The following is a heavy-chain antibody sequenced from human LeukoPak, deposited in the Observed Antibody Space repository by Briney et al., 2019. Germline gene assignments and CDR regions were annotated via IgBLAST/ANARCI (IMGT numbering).Heavy chain of an antibody. V-gene: IGHV3-48*03. CDR3: AGGLAAAHYYYYMEV. CDR2: ISSSGSTI. J-gene: IGHJ6*03. CDR1: GFTFSSYE. D-gene: IGHD6-13*01. Sequence: GGSLRLTCAASGFTFSSYEMNWVRQAPGKGLEWVSYISSSGSTIYYADSVKGRFTISRDNAKNSLYLQMNSLRAEDTAVYYCAGGLAAAHYYYYMEVWGKGTTLTVSS.